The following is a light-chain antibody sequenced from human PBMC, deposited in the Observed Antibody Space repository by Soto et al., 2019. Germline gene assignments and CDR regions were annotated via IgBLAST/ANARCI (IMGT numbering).Light chain of an antibody. Sequence: DIVMTQSPDSLAVSLGERATMNCKCSRSVLYKSNNKNHLAWYQQKPGKAPNLLIYAASRLQSGVPSRFSGSGSGTDFTLTINSLQPEDFATYYCQQSYSTAWTFGQGTKVDIK. V-gene: IGKV1-39*01. CDR2: AAS. CDR1: RSVLYKSNNKNH. J-gene: IGKJ1*01. CDR3: QQSYSTAWT.